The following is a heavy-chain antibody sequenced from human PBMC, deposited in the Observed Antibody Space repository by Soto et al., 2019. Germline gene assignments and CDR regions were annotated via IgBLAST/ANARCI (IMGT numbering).Heavy chain of an antibody. CDR1: GFTFSSYG. J-gene: IGHJ4*02. V-gene: IGHV3-30*03. CDR3: AREFAPGSPNYDY. CDR2: ISYDGSNK. Sequence: GGSLRLSCAASGFTFSSYGMHWVRQAPGKGLEWVAVISYDGSNKYYADSVRGRFTISRDNSKNTLSLQMDSLRAEDTAVYYCAREFAPGSPNYDYWGLGTLVTVSS. D-gene: IGHD3-10*01.